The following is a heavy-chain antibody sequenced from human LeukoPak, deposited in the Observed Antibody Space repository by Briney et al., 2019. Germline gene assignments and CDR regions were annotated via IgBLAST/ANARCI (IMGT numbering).Heavy chain of an antibody. D-gene: IGHD3-22*01. CDR1: GGSISNYH. CDR3: ARARNYYDSSGFYYEGDASDI. CDR2: IYSSGST. V-gene: IGHV4-59*01. J-gene: IGHJ3*02. Sequence: SETLSLTCTVSGGSISNYHWSWIRQPPGKGLECIGYIYSSGSTNYNPSLKSRVTISVDTSKNQFTLKLSSVTAVDTAVYYCARARNYYDSSGFYYEGDASDIWGQGTMVTVSS.